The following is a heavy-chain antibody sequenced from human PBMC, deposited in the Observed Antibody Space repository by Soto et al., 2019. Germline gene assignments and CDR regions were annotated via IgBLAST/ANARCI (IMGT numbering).Heavy chain of an antibody. CDR3: AREWVYGGRGYYYYGMDV. D-gene: IGHD2-15*01. CDR2: INPNSGRT. V-gene: IGHV1-2*04. Sequence: GASVKVSCKASGYTFTGYYMHWVRQAPLQGLEWMGWINPNSGRTNYAQKFQGWVTMTRDTYISTAYMELSRLRSDDTAVYYCAREWVYGGRGYYYYGMDVWGQGTTVTVSS. J-gene: IGHJ6*02. CDR1: GYTFTGYY.